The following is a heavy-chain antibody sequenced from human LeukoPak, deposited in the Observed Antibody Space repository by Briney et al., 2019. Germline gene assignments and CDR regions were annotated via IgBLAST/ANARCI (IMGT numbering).Heavy chain of an antibody. Sequence: GESLKISCKGSGYSFTIYWIGWVRQMPGKGLEWMGIIYPSDSDTRYSPSFEGQVTISADKSISTAYLQWSSLKASDTAMYYCARERPYYYGYMDYWGQGTLVTVSS. CDR3: ARERPYYYGYMDY. CDR2: IYPSDSDT. J-gene: IGHJ4*02. D-gene: IGHD3-10*01. V-gene: IGHV5-51*01. CDR1: GYSFTIYW.